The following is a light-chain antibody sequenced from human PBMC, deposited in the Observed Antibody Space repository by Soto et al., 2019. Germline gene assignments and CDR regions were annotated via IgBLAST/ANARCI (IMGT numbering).Light chain of an antibody. Sequence: EVVLTQSPGTLSLSPGERATLSCRASQNIRGNELAWYQQKPGQAPRLLIYRGSSRATGIPDRFSGRGSGTDFILTISRLQPAPFAVYCCLDCGTPAPWTFGQGTKVEIK. CDR3: LDCGTPAPWT. CDR2: RGS. V-gene: IGKV3-20*01. J-gene: IGKJ1*01. CDR1: QNIRGNE.